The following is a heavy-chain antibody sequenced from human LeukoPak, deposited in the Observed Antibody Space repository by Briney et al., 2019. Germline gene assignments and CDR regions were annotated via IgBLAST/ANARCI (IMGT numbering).Heavy chain of an antibody. V-gene: IGHV3-48*03. Sequence: GGSLRLSCAASGFTFRNYEMNWVRQAPGKGLEWISYISSAGSNMYYADFVRGRFTVSRDNAKNSLSLQMNSLRAEDTAVYYCARDTPNYSSSADYWGQGTLVTVSS. CDR2: ISSAGSNM. D-gene: IGHD6-6*01. CDR1: GFTFRNYE. J-gene: IGHJ4*02. CDR3: ARDTPNYSSSADY.